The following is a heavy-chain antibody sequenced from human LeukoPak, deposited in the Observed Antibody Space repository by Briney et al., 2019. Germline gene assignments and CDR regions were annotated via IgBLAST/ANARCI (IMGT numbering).Heavy chain of an antibody. D-gene: IGHD3-3*01. V-gene: IGHV3-64D*06. CDR2: ISSNGGST. Sequence: GGSLRLSCSASGFTFSSYAMHWVRQAPGKGLEYVSAISSNGGSTYYAGSVKGRFTVSRDNSKNTLYLQMSSLRAEATAVYYCVKDGREWLTDYWGQGTLVTVSS. J-gene: IGHJ4*02. CDR3: VKDGREWLTDY. CDR1: GFTFSSYA.